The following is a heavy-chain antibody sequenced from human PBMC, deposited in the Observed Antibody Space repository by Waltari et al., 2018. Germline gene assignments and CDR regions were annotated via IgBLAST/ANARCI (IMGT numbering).Heavy chain of an antibody. D-gene: IGHD3-3*01. J-gene: IGHJ6*03. CDR3: ARGDYDFWSGYPESDFSYYYYMDV. Sequence: QVQLVQSGAEVKKPGSSVKVSCKASGGTFSSYAISWVRQAPGQGLEWMGWIIPIFATANYAQKFQGRVTITADESTSTAYMELSSLRSEDTAVYYCARGDYDFWSGYPESDFSYYYYMDVWGKGTTVTVSS. V-gene: IGHV1-69*12. CDR1: GGTFSSYA. CDR2: IIPIFATA.